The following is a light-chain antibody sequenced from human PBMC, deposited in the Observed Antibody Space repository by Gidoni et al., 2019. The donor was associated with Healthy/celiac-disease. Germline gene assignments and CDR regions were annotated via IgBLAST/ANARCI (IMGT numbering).Light chain of an antibody. CDR2: GNS. V-gene: IGLV1-40*01. J-gene: IGLJ2*01. CDR1: SSNIGAGYD. Sequence: QSLLTPPPSVSGAPGQRVTISCTGSSSNIGAGYDVHWYQQLPGTAPKLLIYGNSNRPSGVPDRFSGSKSGTSASLAITGLQAEDEADYYCQSYDSSLSGSVVFGGGTKLT. CDR3: QSYDSSLSGSVV.